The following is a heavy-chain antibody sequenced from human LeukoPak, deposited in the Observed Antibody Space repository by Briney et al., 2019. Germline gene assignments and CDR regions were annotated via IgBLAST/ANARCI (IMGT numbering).Heavy chain of an antibody. J-gene: IGHJ5*02. V-gene: IGHV4-34*01. CDR2: INHSGST. D-gene: IGHD6-19*01. Sequence: SETLSLTCAVYGGSFSGYYWSWIRQPPEKGLEWIGEINHSGSTNYNPSLKSRVTISVDTSKNQFSLKLSSVTAADTAVYYCARGSSGWYSHWFDPWGQGTLATVSS. CDR3: ARGSSGWYSHWFDP. CDR1: GGSFSGYY.